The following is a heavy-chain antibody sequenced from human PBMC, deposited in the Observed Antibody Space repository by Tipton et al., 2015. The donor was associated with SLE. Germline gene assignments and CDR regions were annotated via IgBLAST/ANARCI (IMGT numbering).Heavy chain of an antibody. D-gene: IGHD6-13*01. CDR1: GFTFSSYW. Sequence: SLRLSCAASGFTFSSYWMSWVRQAPGKGLEWVANIKQDGSEKYYVDSVKGRFTISRDNAKNSLYLQMNSLRAEDTAVYYCARGRGYSSSWYDYWGQGTLVTVSS. CDR3: ARGRGYSSSWYDY. J-gene: IGHJ4*02. CDR2: IKQDGSEK. V-gene: IGHV3-7*01.